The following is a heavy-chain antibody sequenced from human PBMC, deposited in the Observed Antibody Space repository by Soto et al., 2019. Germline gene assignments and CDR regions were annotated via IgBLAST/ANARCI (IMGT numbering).Heavy chain of an antibody. CDR1: GFTFSNAW. CDR2: IKSKTDGGTP. J-gene: IGHJ4*02. V-gene: IGHV3-15*01. CDR3: TKDGDGGFGS. D-gene: IGHD7-27*01. Sequence: GGSLRLSCAASGFTFSNAWMSWVRQAPGKGLEWVGRIKSKTDGGTPDYAAPVKGRFTISRDDSKSTLYLEMNSLRTEDTALYYCTKDGDGGFGSWGQGALVTVSS.